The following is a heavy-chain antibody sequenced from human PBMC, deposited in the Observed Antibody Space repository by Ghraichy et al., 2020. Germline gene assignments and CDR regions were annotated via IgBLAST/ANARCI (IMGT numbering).Heavy chain of an antibody. V-gene: IGHV4-30-4*01. D-gene: IGHD3-9*01. CDR2: IYYTGGT. J-gene: IGHJ4*02. CDR1: GGSISSGDYY. Sequence: SETLSLTCTVSGGSISSGDYYWSWVRQPPGKGLECIGYIYYTGGTYYNPSLKNRVTISIDTSKDQFSLKLSSVTAADTAVYYCARRPHYDVLTGLDYWGQGILVPVSS. CDR3: ARRPHYDVLTGLDY.